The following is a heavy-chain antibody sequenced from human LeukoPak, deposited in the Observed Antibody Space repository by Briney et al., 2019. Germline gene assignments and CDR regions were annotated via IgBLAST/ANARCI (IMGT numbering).Heavy chain of an antibody. V-gene: IGHV3-9*01. Sequence: QPGRSLRLSCAASGFTFDEYAMHWVRQAPGKGLEWVSGISYGSDTIGYVDSVKGRFTISRDNAKNSLYLQMNSLRVEDTALYYCARDRGYCSGGCYSYSYYYIDVWGKGTTVTVSS. J-gene: IGHJ6*03. CDR1: GFTFDEYA. D-gene: IGHD2-15*01. CDR3: ARDRGYCSGGCYSYSYYYIDV. CDR2: ISYGSDTI.